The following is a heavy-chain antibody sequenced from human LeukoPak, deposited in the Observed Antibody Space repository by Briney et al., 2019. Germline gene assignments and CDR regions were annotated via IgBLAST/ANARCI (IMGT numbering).Heavy chain of an antibody. CDR3: ASAVENYYYYYMDV. V-gene: IGHV4-39*01. J-gene: IGHJ6*03. D-gene: IGHD5-24*01. Sequence: SETLSLTCTVSGGSISSSSYYWGWIRQPPGKGLEWIGSIYYSGSTYYNPSLKSRVTISVDTSKNQFSLKLSSVTAADTAVYYCASAVENYYYYYMDVWGKGTTVTVSS. CDR2: IYYSGST. CDR1: GGSISSSSYY.